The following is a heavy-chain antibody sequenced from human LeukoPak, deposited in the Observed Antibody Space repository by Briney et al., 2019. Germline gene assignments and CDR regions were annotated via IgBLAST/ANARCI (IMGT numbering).Heavy chain of an antibody. CDR3: ARASSTPGSGYYPFDY. CDR1: GGSISSSSYY. D-gene: IGHD3-3*01. J-gene: IGHJ4*02. CDR2: IYYSGST. V-gene: IGHV4-39*07. Sequence: SETLSLTCTVSGGSISSSSYYWVWIRQPPGKGLEWIGSIYYSGSTYYNPSLRSRVILSVDTSKNQFSLKLRSVTAADTAVYFCARASSTPGSGYYPFDYWGQGTLVTVSS.